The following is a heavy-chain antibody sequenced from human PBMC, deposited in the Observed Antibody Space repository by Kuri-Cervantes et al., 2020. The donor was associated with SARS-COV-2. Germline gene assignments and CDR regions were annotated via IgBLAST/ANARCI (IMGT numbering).Heavy chain of an antibody. J-gene: IGHJ4*02. Sequence: SETLSLTCAVSGYSISSGYYWDWIRQPPGKGLEWIGSIYHSGSTYYNPSLKSRVTISVDTSKNQFSLKLSSVTAADTAVYYCASVYSSSSPDFDYWGQETLVTVSS. CDR2: IYHSGST. D-gene: IGHD6-6*01. CDR3: ASVYSSSSPDFDY. CDR1: GYSISSGYY. V-gene: IGHV4-38-2*01.